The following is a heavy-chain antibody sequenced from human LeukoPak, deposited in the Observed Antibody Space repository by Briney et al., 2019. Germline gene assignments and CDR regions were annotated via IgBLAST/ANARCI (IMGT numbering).Heavy chain of an antibody. Sequence: GGSLRLSCAASGFTFSNYAMGWVRQAPGKGLEWVSTIISSRYTTYYADSVKGRFTISRDNSKNTLFVQMSSLRVEDTAVYYCAKGPTADRPNWFDPWGQGILVTVSS. CDR2: IISSRYTT. CDR1: GFTFSNYA. V-gene: IGHV3-23*01. D-gene: IGHD6-6*01. J-gene: IGHJ5*02. CDR3: AKGPTADRPNWFDP.